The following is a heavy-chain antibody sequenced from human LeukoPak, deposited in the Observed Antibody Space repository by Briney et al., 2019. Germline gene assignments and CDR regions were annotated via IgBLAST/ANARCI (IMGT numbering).Heavy chain of an antibody. CDR2: ISSSGSTI. J-gene: IGHJ4*02. CDR3: ARDTVAGIGSIDY. D-gene: IGHD6-19*01. CDR1: GFTFSDYY. V-gene: IGHV3-11*01. Sequence: GGSLRLSCAASGFTFSDYYMSWIRQAPGKGLERVLYISSSGSTIYYADSVKGRFTISRDNAKSSLYLQMNSLRAEDTAVYYCARDTVAGIGSIDYWGQGTLVTVSS.